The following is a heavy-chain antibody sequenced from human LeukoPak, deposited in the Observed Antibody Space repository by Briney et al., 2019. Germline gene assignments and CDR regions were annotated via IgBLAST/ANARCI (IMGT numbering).Heavy chain of an antibody. J-gene: IGHJ4*02. V-gene: IGHV3-23*01. CDR3: AKDVDSGGYYRDY. CDR2: ISATGGST. CDR1: GFTFSSYP. D-gene: IGHD3-22*01. Sequence: GGSLRLSCAASGFTFSSYPMNWVRHSPERGLEWVSAISATGGSTSYADSVKGRFTISRDNSKNTLYLQMNSLRAEDTAVYYCAKDVDSGGYYRDYWGQGTLVTVSS.